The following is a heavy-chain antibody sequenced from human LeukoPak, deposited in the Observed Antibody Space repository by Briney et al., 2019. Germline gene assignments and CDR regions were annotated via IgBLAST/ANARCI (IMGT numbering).Heavy chain of an antibody. D-gene: IGHD6-19*01. CDR3: ARGTSGWTHYYFDS. J-gene: IGHJ4*02. CDR1: GFTFSRYW. CDR2: IKQDGSEK. V-gene: IGHV3-7*01. Sequence: GGSLRLSCAASGFTFSRYWMSWVRQAPGRGLEWVANIKQDGSEKYYVDSVMGRFTISRDNAKNSVYLQMNSLRAEDTAVYYCARGTSGWTHYYFDSWGQGTPVTVSS.